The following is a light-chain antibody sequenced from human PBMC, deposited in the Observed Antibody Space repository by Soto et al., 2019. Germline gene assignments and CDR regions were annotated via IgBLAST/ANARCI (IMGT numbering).Light chain of an antibody. J-gene: IGKJ2*01. CDR2: GAS. V-gene: IGKV3-20*01. CDR1: QSVSSNF. Sequence: EIVLTQSPGSLSLSPGERGTLSCRASQSVSSNFLAWYQQKPGQAPRLLIYGASSRASGIPDRFSGSGSGTDFTLTISRLEPEDFAIYYCQQYGGVPYTFGQGTKVDIK. CDR3: QQYGGVPYT.